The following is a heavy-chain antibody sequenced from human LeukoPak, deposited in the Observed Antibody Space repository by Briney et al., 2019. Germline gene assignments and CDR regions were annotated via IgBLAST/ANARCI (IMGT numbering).Heavy chain of an antibody. J-gene: IGHJ3*02. CDR1: GGSISSGSYY. CDR3: ATEPFGEFNDAFDI. CDR2: IYTSGST. D-gene: IGHD3-10*01. Sequence: PSQTLSLTCTVSGGSISSGSYYWSWIRQPAGKGLDWIGRIYTSGSTNYNPSLKSRVTISVDTSKNQFSLKLSSVTAADTAVYYCATEPFGEFNDAFDIWGQGTLVTVSS. V-gene: IGHV4-61*02.